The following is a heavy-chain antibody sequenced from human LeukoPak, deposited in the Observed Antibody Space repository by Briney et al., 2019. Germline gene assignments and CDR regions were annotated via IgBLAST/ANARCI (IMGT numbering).Heavy chain of an antibody. CDR2: INPSGSST. CDR3: ARDNSVGDIAWWFDP. J-gene: IGHJ5*02. CDR1: GYTFTTHY. D-gene: IGHD3-16*02. V-gene: IGHV1-46*01. Sequence: ASVKVSCKASGYTFTTHYMHWVRQAPGQGLEWMGLINPSGSSTLYAQKFQGRVTMTRDMSTTTDYMELSSLRSEDTAVYYCARDNSVGDIAWWFDPWGQGTLVTVSS.